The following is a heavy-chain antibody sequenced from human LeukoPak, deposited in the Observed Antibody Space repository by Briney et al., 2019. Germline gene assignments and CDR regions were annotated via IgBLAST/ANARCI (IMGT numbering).Heavy chain of an antibody. Sequence: GASVKVSCKASGYTFTAYYMHWVRQAPGQGLEWMGWINANSGATNYEQKFQGRVSMARDTSITTAYMELSRLTSDDTAVYYCARDYGGYDLDYWGQGTLVTVSS. D-gene: IGHD5-12*01. V-gene: IGHV1-2*02. CDR2: INANSGAT. CDR1: GYTFTAYY. J-gene: IGHJ4*02. CDR3: ARDYGGYDLDY.